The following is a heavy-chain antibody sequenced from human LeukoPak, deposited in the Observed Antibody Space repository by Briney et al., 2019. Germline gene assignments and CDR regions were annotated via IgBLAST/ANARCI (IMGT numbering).Heavy chain of an antibody. CDR3: AGSRNSDYYDSSGYPIDY. CDR1: GGTFSSYA. D-gene: IGHD3-22*01. CDR2: IIPIFGTA. J-gene: IGHJ4*02. V-gene: IGHV1-69*13. Sequence: SVKVSCKASGGTFSSYAISWVRQAPGQGLEWMGGIIPIFGTANYAQKFQGRVTITADESTSTAYMELSSLRSEDTAVYYCAGSRNSDYYDSSGYPIDYWGQGTLVTVSS.